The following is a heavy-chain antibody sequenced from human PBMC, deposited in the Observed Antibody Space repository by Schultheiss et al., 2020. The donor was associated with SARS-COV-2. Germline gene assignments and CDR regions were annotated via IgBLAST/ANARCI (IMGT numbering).Heavy chain of an antibody. J-gene: IGHJ5*02. D-gene: IGHD3-3*01. CDR3: ARVYDFWSGYSTGWFDP. Sequence: SETLSLTCTVSGGSISSGSYYWSWIRQHPGKGLEWIGYIYYSGSTYYNPSLKSRVTISVDTSKNQFSLKLSSVTAADTAVYYCARVYDFWSGYSTGWFDPWGQGTLVTVSS. CDR2: IYYSGST. CDR1: GGSISSGSYY. V-gene: IGHV4-31*03.